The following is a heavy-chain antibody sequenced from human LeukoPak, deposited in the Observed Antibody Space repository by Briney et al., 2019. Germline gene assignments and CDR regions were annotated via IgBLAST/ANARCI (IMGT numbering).Heavy chain of an antibody. Sequence: ASVKVSCKASGYTFTSYGISWVRQAPGQGLEWMGWISAYNGNTNYAQKLQGRVTMTTDTSTSTAYMELRSLRSDDTAVYYCSRDYRFWSGYYLGYWGPGTLVTVSS. CDR1: GYTFTSYG. CDR2: ISAYNGNT. J-gene: IGHJ4*02. V-gene: IGHV1-18*01. CDR3: SRDYRFWSGYYLGY. D-gene: IGHD3-3*01.